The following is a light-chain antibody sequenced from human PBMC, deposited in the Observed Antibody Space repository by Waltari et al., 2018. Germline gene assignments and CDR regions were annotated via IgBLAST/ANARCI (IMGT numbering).Light chain of an antibody. CDR3: QQSSSTPPT. J-gene: IGKJ4*01. CDR1: QGISTY. V-gene: IGKV1-39*01. Sequence: IQMTQSPSSLSASVGDRGTITCRASQGISTYVNWYQQKPGKAPKLLIYGASSFQGGVPSRCSGSGSGTDFTLTISSLQPEDFATYYCQQSSSTPPTVGGGTKVEIK. CDR2: GAS.